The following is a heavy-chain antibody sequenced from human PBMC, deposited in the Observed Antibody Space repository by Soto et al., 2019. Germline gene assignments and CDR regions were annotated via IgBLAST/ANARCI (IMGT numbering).Heavy chain of an antibody. Sequence: TSETLSLTGNVSGDSINSGCYYWSWIRQHPGKGLEWIGYIYYTGSTYYNPSVKSRVAISVDTSKNQFSLRLSSVTAADTAVYYCAREGGGLQYLEYLGQGALLPVCS. V-gene: IGHV4-31*03. CDR1: GDSINSGCYY. J-gene: IGHJ4*02. CDR3: AREGGGLQYLEY. CDR2: IYYTGST. D-gene: IGHD2-21*02.